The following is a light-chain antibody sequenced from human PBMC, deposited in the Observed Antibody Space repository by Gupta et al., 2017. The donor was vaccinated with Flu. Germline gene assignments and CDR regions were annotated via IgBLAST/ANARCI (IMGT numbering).Light chain of an antibody. Sequence: DIQMIQSPSSLSASVGDRVTITCRASQSINSYLNWYQQKPGKAPKLLIYAASSLQSGVPSRFSGSGSGTDFTLTISSLQPEDFATYFCQQTYSAPLTFGGGTKVEIK. CDR2: AAS. CDR1: QSINSY. J-gene: IGKJ4*01. V-gene: IGKV1-39*01. CDR3: QQTYSAPLT.